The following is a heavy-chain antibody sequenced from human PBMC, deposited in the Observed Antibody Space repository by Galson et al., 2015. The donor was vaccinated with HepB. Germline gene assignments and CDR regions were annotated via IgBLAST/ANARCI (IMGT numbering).Heavy chain of an antibody. CDR3: ARDLSTYYDTGAVLDV. Sequence: SLRLSCAASGFTFSSYSMNWVRQAPGKGLEWVSSISSSSSYIYYADSVKGRFTISRDNAKNSLYLQMNSLRAEDTAVYYCARDLSTYYDTGAVLDVWGQGTTVTVSS. D-gene: IGHD3-22*01. CDR1: GFTFSSYS. V-gene: IGHV3-21*01. CDR2: ISSSSSYI. J-gene: IGHJ6*02.